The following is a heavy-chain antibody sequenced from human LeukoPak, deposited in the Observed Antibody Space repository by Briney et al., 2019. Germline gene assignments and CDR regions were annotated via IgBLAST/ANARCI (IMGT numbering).Heavy chain of an antibody. CDR3: AKDLGVVAVAATEPHHDYGMDV. CDR2: ISGSGGST. CDR1: GFTFSSYA. Sequence: GGSPRLSCAASGFTFSSYAMSWVRQAPGKGLEWVSAISGSGGSTYYADSVKGRFTISRDNSKNTLYLQMNSLRAEDTAVYYCAKDLGVVAVAATEPHHDYGMDVWGQGTTVTVSS. D-gene: IGHD6-19*01. J-gene: IGHJ6*02. V-gene: IGHV3-23*01.